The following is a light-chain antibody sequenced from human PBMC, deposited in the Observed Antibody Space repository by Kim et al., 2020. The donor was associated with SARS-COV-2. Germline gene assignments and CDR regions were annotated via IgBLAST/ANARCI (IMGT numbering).Light chain of an antibody. Sequence: PVHTASITCSGDRLAEKYICWYQQKAGQSPVLVMYQNNKRPSGVPERLSGSKSGNTATLTISETQATDEADYYCQAWDSSSVGWVFGGGTKLTVL. CDR3: QAWDSSSVGWV. V-gene: IGLV3-1*01. CDR1: RLAEKY. CDR2: QNN. J-gene: IGLJ3*02.